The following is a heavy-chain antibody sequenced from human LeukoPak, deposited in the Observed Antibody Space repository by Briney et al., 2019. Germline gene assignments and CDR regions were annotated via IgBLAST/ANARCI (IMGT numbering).Heavy chain of an antibody. CDR1: GFTFTSSA. J-gene: IGHJ4*02. V-gene: IGHV1-58*02. D-gene: IGHD3-22*01. Sequence: ASVKVPCKASGFTFTSSAMQWVRQARGQRLEWIGWIAVGSGNTNYAQKFQERVTITRDMSTSTAYMELSSLRSEDTAVYYCAVQVYYYDSSGYPVGDYWGQGTLVTVSS. CDR2: IAVGSGNT. CDR3: AVQVYYYDSSGYPVGDY.